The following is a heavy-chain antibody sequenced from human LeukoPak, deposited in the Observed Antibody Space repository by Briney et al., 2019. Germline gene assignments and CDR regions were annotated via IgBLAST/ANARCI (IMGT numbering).Heavy chain of an antibody. D-gene: IGHD3-22*01. Sequence: SETLSLTCTVSGGSISSSSYYWGWIRQPPGKGLEWIGSIYYSGSTYYNPSLKSRVTISADTSKNQFSLKLSSATAADTAVYYCARLLKFDSSGYYKPNWFDPWGQGTLVTVSS. CDR1: GGSISSSSYY. CDR3: ARLLKFDSSGYYKPNWFDP. J-gene: IGHJ5*02. V-gene: IGHV4-39*01. CDR2: IYYSGST.